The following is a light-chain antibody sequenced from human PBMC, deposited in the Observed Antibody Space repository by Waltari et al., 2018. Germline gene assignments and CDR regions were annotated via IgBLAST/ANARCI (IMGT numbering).Light chain of an antibody. V-gene: IGKV3-15*01. CDR3: QQYNNWPPYT. J-gene: IGKJ2*01. CDR2: GAS. Sequence: EIVMTQSPATLSVSPGERATLSCRASQSVSSNLAWYQQKPGQAPRLLIYGASTRATGIPARFSGSGSGTEVTLTISSLKFEDFAGYYCQQYNNWPPYTFGQGTKLEIK. CDR1: QSVSSN.